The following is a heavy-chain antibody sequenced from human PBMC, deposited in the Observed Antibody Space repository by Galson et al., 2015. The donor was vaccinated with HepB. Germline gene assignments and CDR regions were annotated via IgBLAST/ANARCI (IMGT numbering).Heavy chain of an antibody. D-gene: IGHD5-12*01. V-gene: IGHV4-59*08. CDR1: HGSINNYY. J-gene: IGHJ4*02. CDR3: ARHPGRGSVGYAFDL. Sequence: ETLSLTCSVSHGSINNYYWSWIRQSPGNRLEWIGNIYYNGDTTYNPSLGYRVGMSVDTSINQVSLWLTSVTAADTAVYYCARHPGRGSVGYAFDLWGQGTLVTVSA. CDR2: IYYNGDT.